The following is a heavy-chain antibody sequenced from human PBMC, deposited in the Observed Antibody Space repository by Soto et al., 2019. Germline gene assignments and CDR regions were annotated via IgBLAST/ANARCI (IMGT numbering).Heavy chain of an antibody. CDR1: GFTVSSNY. Sequence: GGSLRLSCAASGFTVSSNYMSWVRQAPGKGLEWVSVIYSGGSTYYADSVKGRFTISRDNSKNTLYLQMNSLRAEDTAVYYCAREYSGYDWRGPFDYWGQGTLVTVSS. D-gene: IGHD5-12*01. CDR3: AREYSGYDWRGPFDY. CDR2: IYSGGST. J-gene: IGHJ4*02. V-gene: IGHV3-66*01.